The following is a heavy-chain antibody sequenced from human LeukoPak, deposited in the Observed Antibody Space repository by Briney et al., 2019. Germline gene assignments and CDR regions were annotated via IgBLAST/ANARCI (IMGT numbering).Heavy chain of an antibody. CDR1: GYTFTVYY. V-gene: IGHV1-2*02. J-gene: IGHJ4*02. CDR2: INPNSGGT. CDR3: ARVADSGCYYHGRDLDY. Sequence: ASVKVSCKSSGYTFTVYYMHWVRQAPGQGLEWMGWINPNSGGTNYAQKFQGRVTMTRDTSISTAYMELSRLKSDLKVVYFCARVADSGCYYHGRDLDYWGQGTLVPVSS. D-gene: IGHD1-26*01.